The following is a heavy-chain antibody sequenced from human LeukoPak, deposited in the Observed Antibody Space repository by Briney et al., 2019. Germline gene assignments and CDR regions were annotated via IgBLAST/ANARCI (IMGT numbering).Heavy chain of an antibody. D-gene: IGHD3-16*02. V-gene: IGHV1-2*02. CDR3: AKSRMITFGGVIAPAAFDI. J-gene: IGHJ3*02. CDR2: ISPNSGGT. Sequence: ASVKVSCKVSGYTLTELSMHWVRQAPGKGLEWMGWISPNSGGTNYAQKFQGRVTMTRDTSITTAYMELSRLRSDDTAVYYCAKSRMITFGGVIAPAAFDIWGQGTMVTVSS. CDR1: GYTLTELS.